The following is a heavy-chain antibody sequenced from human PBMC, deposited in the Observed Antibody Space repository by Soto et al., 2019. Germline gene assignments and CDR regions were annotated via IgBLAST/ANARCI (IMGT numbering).Heavy chain of an antibody. D-gene: IGHD2-21*01. CDR2: INSDGSIT. Sequence: EVQLVESGGGLVQPGGSLRLSCAASAFTFSSYWMNWVRQAPGKGPVWVSRINSDGSITGYADSVKGRFIISRDNAKNTLYLQMNSLSAEDTAVYYCARRDQIAYYYGMDVWGQGTTGTVSS. CDR1: AFTFSSYW. V-gene: IGHV3-74*01. CDR3: ARRDQIAYYYGMDV. J-gene: IGHJ6*02.